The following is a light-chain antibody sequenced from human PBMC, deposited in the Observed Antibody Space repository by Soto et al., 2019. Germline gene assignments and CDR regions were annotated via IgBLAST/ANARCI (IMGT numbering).Light chain of an antibody. V-gene: IGLV1-40*01. CDR2: GNS. CDR1: RSNIGAGYD. J-gene: IGLJ3*02. Sequence: QSVLTQPPSVSGAPGQRVTISCTGSRSNIGAGYDVHWYQQLPGTAPKLLSYGNSNRTSGVPDRFSGSKSGTSASLAIAWLQAEDEADYYCQSYDRSLSGWVFGVGTKLTVL. CDR3: QSYDRSLSGWV.